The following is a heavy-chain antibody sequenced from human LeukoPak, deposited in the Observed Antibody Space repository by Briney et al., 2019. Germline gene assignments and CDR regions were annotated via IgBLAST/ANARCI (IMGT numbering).Heavy chain of an antibody. V-gene: IGHV3-7*01. J-gene: IGHJ4*02. CDR3: ARDPSSGWYVPTYFDY. Sequence: VGSLRLSCAASGFTVSSNYMSWVRQAPGKGLEWVANIKQDGSEKYYVDSVKGRFTISRDNAKNSLYLQMNSLRAEDTAVYYCARDPSSGWYVPTYFDYWGQGTLVTVSS. CDR1: GFTVSSNY. CDR2: IKQDGSEK. D-gene: IGHD6-19*01.